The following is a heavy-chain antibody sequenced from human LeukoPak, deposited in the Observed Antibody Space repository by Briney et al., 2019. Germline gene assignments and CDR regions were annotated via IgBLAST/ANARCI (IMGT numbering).Heavy chain of an antibody. Sequence: PGRSPRLSCAASRLTFSTYAPNWVLHAPDKRLEQETLIWYDGSNKYYADAVKGRFSISRDNSKNTLSLQMNSLRVEDTALYYCARGKRGFIYGSDFWGQGTLVTVSS. V-gene: IGHV3-33*01. J-gene: IGHJ4*02. D-gene: IGHD5-18*01. CDR1: RLTFSTYA. CDR2: IWYDGSNK. CDR3: ARGKRGFIYGSDF.